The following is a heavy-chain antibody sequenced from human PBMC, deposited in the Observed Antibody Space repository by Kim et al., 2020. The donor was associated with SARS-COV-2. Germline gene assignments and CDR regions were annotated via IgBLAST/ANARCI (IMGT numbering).Heavy chain of an antibody. Sequence: KNSQKFQGSVTITRDTSASTAYMELSSLRSEDTAVYYCARSTTHGDYFDYWGQGTLVTVSS. D-gene: IGHD1-7*01. CDR3: ARSTTHGDYFDY. V-gene: IGHV1-3*01. J-gene: IGHJ4*02.